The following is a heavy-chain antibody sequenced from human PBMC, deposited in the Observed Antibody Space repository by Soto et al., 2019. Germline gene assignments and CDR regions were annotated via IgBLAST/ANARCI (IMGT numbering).Heavy chain of an antibody. CDR1: GGSISNYY. J-gene: IGHJ6*03. V-gene: IGHV4-59*01. Sequence: PXGTLSLTFTVSGGSISNYYWNWIRQPPGKGLEWIGYISYSGTTRYKSSLESRVTISLDTSKKQFSLKLSSVTAADTAVYYCARERMSEPLFGGAGDLDVWGKGTTVTV. D-gene: IGHD3-10*01. CDR2: ISYSGTT. CDR3: ARERMSEPLFGGAGDLDV.